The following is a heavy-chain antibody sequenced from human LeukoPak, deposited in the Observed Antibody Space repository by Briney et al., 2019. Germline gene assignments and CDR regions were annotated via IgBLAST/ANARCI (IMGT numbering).Heavy chain of an antibody. Sequence: SETLSLTCTVSGGSISSYYWSWIRQPPGKGLEWIGYIYYSGSANYNPSLKSRVTISVDTSKNQFSLKLSSVTAADTAVYYCARVTPRYVWGSYRYSYFDYWGQGTLVTVSS. CDR2: IYYSGSA. J-gene: IGHJ4*02. CDR1: GGSISSYY. V-gene: IGHV4-59*01. CDR3: ARVTPRYVWGSYRYSYFDY. D-gene: IGHD3-16*02.